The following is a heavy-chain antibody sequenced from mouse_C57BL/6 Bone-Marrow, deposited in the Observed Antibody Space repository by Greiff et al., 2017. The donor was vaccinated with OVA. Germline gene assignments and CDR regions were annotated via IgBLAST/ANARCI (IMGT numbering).Heavy chain of an antibody. CDR3: ARPLDYYGSSYWYFDV. D-gene: IGHD1-1*01. CDR2: INPNNGGT. V-gene: IGHV1-26*01. J-gene: IGHJ1*03. CDR1: GYTFTDYY. Sequence: VQLQQSGPELVKPGASVKISCKASGYTFTDYYMNWVKQSHGKSLEWIGDINPNNGGTSYNQQFKGKATLTVDKSSSTAYMELRSLTSEDSAVYYCARPLDYYGSSYWYFDVWGTGTTVTVSS.